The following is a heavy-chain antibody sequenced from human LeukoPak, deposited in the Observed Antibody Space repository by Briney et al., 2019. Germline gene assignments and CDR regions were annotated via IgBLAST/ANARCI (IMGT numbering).Heavy chain of an antibody. Sequence: ASVKVSCKASGYTFTNYDVNWVRQATGQGLEWMGWMNPKSNNRGYAQKFQGRVTITTDTSISTAYMELSSLRSEDTAVYYCAAPYYGSGGPKTLASIAARPLDYWGQGTLVTVSS. V-gene: IGHV1-8*03. CDR1: GYTFTNYD. CDR2: MNPKSNNR. D-gene: IGHD6-6*01. CDR3: AAPYYGSGGPKTLASIAARPLDY. J-gene: IGHJ4*02.